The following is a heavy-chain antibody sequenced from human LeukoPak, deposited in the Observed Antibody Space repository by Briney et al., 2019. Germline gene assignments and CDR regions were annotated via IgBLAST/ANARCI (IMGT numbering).Heavy chain of an antibody. V-gene: IGHV5-51*01. CDR3: ASLYYYDSSGYYPFEY. Sequence: GESLKISCKGSGYSFTSYWIGWVRQMPGKGLEWMGIIYPGDSDTRYSPSFQGQVTISADKSISTAYLQWSSLKASDTAMYYCASLYYYDSSGYYPFEYWGQGTLVTVS. J-gene: IGHJ4*02. CDR2: IYPGDSDT. CDR1: GYSFTSYW. D-gene: IGHD3-22*01.